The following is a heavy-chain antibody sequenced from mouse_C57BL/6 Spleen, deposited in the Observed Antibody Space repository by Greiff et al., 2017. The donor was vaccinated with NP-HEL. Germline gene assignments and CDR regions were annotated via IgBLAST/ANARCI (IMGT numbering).Heavy chain of an antibody. CDR1: GYTFTSYW. CDR2: IDPSGSET. D-gene: IGHD1-1*01. CDR3: ARRDYGSSYEAYWDYEV. V-gene: IGHV1-52*01. J-gene: IGHJ1*03. Sequence: QVQLQQPGAELVRPGSSVKLSCKASGYTFTSYWMHWVQQRPIQGLEWIGNIDPSGSETHYNQKFKDKATLTVDKSSSTAYMQLSSLTAEDSAVYNCARRDYGSSYEAYWDYEVWGTGTTVTVSS.